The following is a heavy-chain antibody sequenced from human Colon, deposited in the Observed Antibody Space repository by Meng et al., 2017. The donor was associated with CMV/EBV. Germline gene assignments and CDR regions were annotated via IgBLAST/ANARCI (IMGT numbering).Heavy chain of an antibody. D-gene: IGHD3-22*01. V-gene: IGHV3-7*01. J-gene: IGHJ4*02. CDR3: ASQRVVTAERGEATDY. CDR1: RFTFSSYW. CDR2: IKEDGSET. Sequence: GGSLRLSCAASRFTFSSYWMSWVRQAPGKWLEWVANIKEDGSETHYVDSVKGRFTISRDNAKNSLYLQMNSLRAEDTAVYYCASQRVVTAERGEATDYWGQGTLVTVSS.